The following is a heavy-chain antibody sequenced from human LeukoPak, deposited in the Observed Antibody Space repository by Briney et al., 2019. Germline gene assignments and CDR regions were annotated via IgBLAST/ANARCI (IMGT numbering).Heavy chain of an antibody. J-gene: IGHJ4*02. V-gene: IGHV3-23*01. CDR2: ISGRGGGT. Sequence: GGSLRLSCAASGFTFSDYGMSWVRQAPGKGLEWVSTISGRGGGTYYADSVQGRFTISRDNAKTSLYLQMNSLTSEDTAIYYCAKDGDINNWSWTYFDYWGQGSLVSVSS. CDR1: GFTFSDYG. D-gene: IGHD1-1*01. CDR3: AKDGDINNWSWTYFDY.